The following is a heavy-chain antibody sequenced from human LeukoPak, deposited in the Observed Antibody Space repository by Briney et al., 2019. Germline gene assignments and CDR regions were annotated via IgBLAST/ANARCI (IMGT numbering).Heavy chain of an antibody. V-gene: IGHV4-38-2*01. Sequence: TSETLSLTCAVSGYSISSGYYWGWIRQPPGKGLEWIGSIYHSGNTYYNPSLKSRVTISVDTSKNQFSLKLSSVTAADTAVYYCAGSRPQQYPDTSPSTAMAPPYAFDIWGQGTMVTVSS. CDR3: AGSRPQQYPDTSPSTAMAPPYAFDI. CDR1: GYSISSGYY. CDR2: IYHSGNT. J-gene: IGHJ3*02. D-gene: IGHD5-18*01.